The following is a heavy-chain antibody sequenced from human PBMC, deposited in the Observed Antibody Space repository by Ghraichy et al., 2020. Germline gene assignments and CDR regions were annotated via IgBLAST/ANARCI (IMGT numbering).Heavy chain of an antibody. Sequence: SETLSLTCAVYGGPFGGYYWNLIRQPPGKGLEWIGEIYPTGSTNSNPSLASRITISVDASRTQFSLRLASVTAADTAIYYCARGRYCGGGGCYPRPYSFDSWGQGTLVTVSS. CDR2: IYPTGST. CDR1: GGPFGGYY. V-gene: IGHV4-34*01. D-gene: IGHD2-15*01. CDR3: ARGRYCGGGGCYPRPYSFDS. J-gene: IGHJ4*02.